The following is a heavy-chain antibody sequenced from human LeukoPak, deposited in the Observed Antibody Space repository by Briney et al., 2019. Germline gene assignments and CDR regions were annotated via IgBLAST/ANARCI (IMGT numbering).Heavy chain of an antibody. V-gene: IGHV3-30*02. CDR3: AEDMMYSSGWDDAFDI. J-gene: IGHJ3*02. CDR1: GFTFRSYG. D-gene: IGHD6-19*01. CDR2: IRYDGTNK. Sequence: GGSLRLSCAASGFTFRSYGMHWVRQAPGKGLEWVAFIRYDGTNKYYADSVKGRFTISRDNSKNTLYLQMNSLRAEDTAMYYCAEDMMYSSGWDDAFDIWGQGTMVTVSS.